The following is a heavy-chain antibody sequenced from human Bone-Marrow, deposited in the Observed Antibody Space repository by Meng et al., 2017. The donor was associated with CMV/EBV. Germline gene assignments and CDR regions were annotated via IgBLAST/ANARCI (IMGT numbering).Heavy chain of an antibody. J-gene: IGHJ6*02. V-gene: IGHV3-11*01. CDR1: GFTFSDYY. D-gene: IGHD1-1*01. Sequence: GESLKISCAASGFTFSDYYMSWIRQAPGKGLEWVSYISSSGSTIYYADSVKGRFTISRDNAQNSLYLQMNSLRAADTAVYYCARAWGGGGRSRTGTTRSYYYGMDVWGQGTTVTVSS. CDR3: ARAWGGGGRSRTGTTRSYYYGMDV. CDR2: ISSSGSTI.